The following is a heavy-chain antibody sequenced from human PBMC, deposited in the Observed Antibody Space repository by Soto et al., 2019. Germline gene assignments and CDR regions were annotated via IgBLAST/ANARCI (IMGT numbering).Heavy chain of an antibody. J-gene: IGHJ4*02. Sequence: WGSLRLSCAASGFTFSSYAMSWVRQAPGKGLEWVANIKEDGSAKYYADSVKGRFTISRDNAKNSLYLQMNSLRAEDTAGYYCARHYFDYWGQGTLVTVSS. CDR2: IKEDGSAK. V-gene: IGHV3-7*01. CDR1: GFTFSSYA. CDR3: ARHYFDY.